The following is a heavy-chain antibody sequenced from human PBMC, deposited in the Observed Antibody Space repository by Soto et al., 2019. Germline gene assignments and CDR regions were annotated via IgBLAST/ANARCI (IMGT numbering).Heavy chain of an antibody. Sequence: QVQLLQSGAEVKKPGASVKVSCKASGYTFTNYGITWVRQAPGQGLEWMGWISAYNGDTHYTQRLQGRVTMTTDTTTSTAYMELRGWRSDDTAVYYCASVRQLVGYFSYYMDVWGKGPRSPSP. J-gene: IGHJ6*03. V-gene: IGHV1-18*01. CDR2: ISAYNGDT. CDR3: ASVRQLVGYFSYYMDV. CDR1: GYTFTNYG. D-gene: IGHD6-6*01.